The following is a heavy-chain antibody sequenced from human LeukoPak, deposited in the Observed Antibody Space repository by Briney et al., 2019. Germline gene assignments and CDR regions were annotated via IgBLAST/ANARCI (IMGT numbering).Heavy chain of an antibody. D-gene: IGHD6-13*01. V-gene: IGHV3-49*03. CDR2: IRSKAYGGTT. Sequence: GGSLRLSCTASGFTFGDYAMSWFRQAPGKGLEWVGFIRSKAYGGTTEYAASVKGRFTISRDDSKSIAYLQMNSLKTEDTAVYYCTRAIAAAGFDSSRWAFDYWGQGTLVTVSS. CDR1: GFTFGDYA. CDR3: TRAIAAAGFDSSRWAFDY. J-gene: IGHJ4*02.